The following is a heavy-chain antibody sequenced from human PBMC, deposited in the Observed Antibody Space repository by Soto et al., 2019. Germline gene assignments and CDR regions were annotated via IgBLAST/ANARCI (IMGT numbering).Heavy chain of an antibody. CDR1: GYTFTSYG. J-gene: IGHJ4*02. D-gene: IGHD1-26*01. Sequence: QVQLVQSGAEVKKPGASVKVSCKASGYTFTSYGISWVRQAPGQGLDWMGWISASNGNTKYAHHLQGRVTLTTDTSTSTVYMELRSLRSDDTAVYYCARMGVGLDYWGQGTLVTVSS. V-gene: IGHV1-18*01. CDR3: ARMGVGLDY. CDR2: ISASNGNT.